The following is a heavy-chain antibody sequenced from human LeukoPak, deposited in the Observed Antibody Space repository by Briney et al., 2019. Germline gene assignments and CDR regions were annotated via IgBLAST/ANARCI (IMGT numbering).Heavy chain of an antibody. CDR1: GFTFSSYA. V-gene: IGHV3-64*01. CDR2: ISSNGGST. J-gene: IGHJ5*02. D-gene: IGHD2-2*01. Sequence: GGSLRLSCAASGFTFSSYAMHWVRQAPGKGLEYVSAISSNGGSTYYANSVKGRFTISRDNSKNTLYLQMGSLRAEDMAVYYCARVGNRCCSSTSCYSETWGQGTLVTVSS. CDR3: ARVGNRCCSSTSCYSET.